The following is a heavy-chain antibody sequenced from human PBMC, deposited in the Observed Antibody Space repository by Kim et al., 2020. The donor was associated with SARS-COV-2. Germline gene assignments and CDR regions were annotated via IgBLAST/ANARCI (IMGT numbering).Heavy chain of an antibody. J-gene: IGHJ4*02. CDR3: ARERLGSQIQTWFFDY. CDR2: MKQDGTEK. CDR1: GFTFSNYW. D-gene: IGHD3-10*01. V-gene: IGHV3-7*01. Sequence: GGSLRLSCAASGFTFSNYWMSWLRQAPGKGLQWVANMKQDGTEKYYVDSVKGRFTISRDNTKNSVYLQMDSLRVEDTAVYFCARERLGSQIQTWFFDYWGQGNLVTVSS.